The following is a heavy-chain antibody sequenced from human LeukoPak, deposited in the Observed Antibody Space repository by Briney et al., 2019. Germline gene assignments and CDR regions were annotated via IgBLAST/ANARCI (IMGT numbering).Heavy chain of an antibody. CDR1: GFTFSSYA. D-gene: IGHD3-10*01. Sequence: PGGSLRLSCAASGFTFSSYAMSWVRQAPGKGLEWVSAISGSGGSTYYADSVKGRFTISRDNSKNTLYLQMNSLRAEDTAVYYCAKSKGGEGSGNWGYYYYYGMDVWGKGTTVTVSS. V-gene: IGHV3-23*01. CDR2: ISGSGGST. J-gene: IGHJ6*04. CDR3: AKSKGGEGSGNWGYYYYYGMDV.